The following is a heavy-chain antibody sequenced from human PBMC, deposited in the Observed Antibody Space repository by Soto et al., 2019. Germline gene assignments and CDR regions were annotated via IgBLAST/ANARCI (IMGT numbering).Heavy chain of an antibody. Sequence: QVQLVQSGAEVKKPGASVKVSCKASGYTFTSYGISWVRQAPGQGLEWMGWISTYNGNTNYAQKPQGRATMTTDTATSTAYMELRSLRSDDTAVYYCARDGQTTMVRGVRGGSYNYYGMDVWGQGTTVTVSS. CDR1: GYTFTSYG. D-gene: IGHD3-10*01. CDR3: ARDGQTTMVRGVRGGSYNYYGMDV. V-gene: IGHV1-18*04. CDR2: ISTYNGNT. J-gene: IGHJ6*02.